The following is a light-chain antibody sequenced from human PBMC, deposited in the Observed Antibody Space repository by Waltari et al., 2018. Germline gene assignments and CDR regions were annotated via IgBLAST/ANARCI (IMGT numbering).Light chain of an antibody. Sequence: QSVLTQTLPASGTPGQTVTNSCSGSSSNLGSNSVNWYQQLPGTAPKLLIYRDNQRPSGVPDRFSGSKSGTSASLAISGLQSDDEADYYCAAWDDSLNGLVFGGGTQLTVL. CDR2: RDN. CDR1: SSNLGSNS. CDR3: AAWDDSLNGLV. V-gene: IGLV1-44*01. J-gene: IGLJ3*02.